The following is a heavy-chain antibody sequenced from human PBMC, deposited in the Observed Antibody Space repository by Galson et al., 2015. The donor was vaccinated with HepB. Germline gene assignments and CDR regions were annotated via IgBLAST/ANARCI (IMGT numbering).Heavy chain of an antibody. D-gene: IGHD3-22*01. J-gene: IGHJ5*02. CDR2: INSDGSIT. V-gene: IGHV3-74*01. CDR1: GFSISSYW. CDR3: QVVTLS. Sequence: SLRLSCAASGFSISSYWMHWVRHAPGKGLVWVSRINSDGSITNYADSVKGRFTISRDNAKNTLFLQMNSLRAEDTAVYYCQVVTLSWGQRTLVTVSS.